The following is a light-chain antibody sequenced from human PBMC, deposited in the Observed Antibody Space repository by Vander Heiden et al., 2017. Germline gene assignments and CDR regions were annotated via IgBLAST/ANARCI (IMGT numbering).Light chain of an antibody. Sequence: GQRVTISCSGSSSNIGSNTVNWYQQLPGTAPKLRIYSNNQRPSGVPDRFSGSKSGTSAYLAISGLQSEDEADYDCAAWDDSLNGLVFGGGTKLTVL. V-gene: IGLV1-44*01. CDR1: SSNIGSNT. J-gene: IGLJ3*02. CDR3: AAWDDSLNGLV. CDR2: SNN.